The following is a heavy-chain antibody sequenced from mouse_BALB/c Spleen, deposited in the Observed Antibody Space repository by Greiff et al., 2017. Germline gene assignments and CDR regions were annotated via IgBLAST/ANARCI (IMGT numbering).Heavy chain of an antibody. V-gene: IGHV1-5*01. CDR1: GYTFPSYW. D-gene: IGHD2-3*01. CDR2: INPGNSGT. Sequence: EVKLMESGTVLARPGASVKMSCKASGYTFPSYWMHWVNQRPGQGLDWIGAINPGNSGTSYNQKFKGKANLTAVTSTSTAYMELSSLTNEDSAVCYCTRSGGYDGSYYFDYWGQGTTLTVSA. CDR3: TRSGGYDGSYYFDY. J-gene: IGHJ2*01.